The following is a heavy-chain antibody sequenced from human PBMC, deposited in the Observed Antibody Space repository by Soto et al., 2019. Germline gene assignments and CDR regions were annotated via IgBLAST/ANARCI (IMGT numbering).Heavy chain of an antibody. CDR2: ITPTVYIA. CDR3: ARGYSGGSNPSSFDY. D-gene: IGHD2-15*01. V-gene: IGHV1-69*01. CDR1: GGTFSRYT. J-gene: IGHJ4*02. Sequence: QLVQSGAEVREPGSSVKVSCKASGGTFSRYTVIWVRQAPGQGLEWMGGITPTVYIAKYAETFQGRVTITAEEYTSTVNMHLSSLRSEDTAVYFCARGYSGGSNPSSFDYGCQGTLVGVSS.